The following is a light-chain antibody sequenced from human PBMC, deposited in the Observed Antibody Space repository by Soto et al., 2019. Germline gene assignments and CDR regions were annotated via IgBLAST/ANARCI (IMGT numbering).Light chain of an antibody. J-gene: IGKJ4*01. CDR2: GAS. CDR3: QQYNKWPLT. Sequence: EIVMTQSPATLSVSQGERATLSCRASESVSSKLAWYQQKPGQAPRLLIYGASTRATGIPARFSGSGSGTEFTLTISSLQSEDFAVYYCQQYNKWPLTFGGGTKVEIK. CDR1: ESVSSK. V-gene: IGKV3-15*01.